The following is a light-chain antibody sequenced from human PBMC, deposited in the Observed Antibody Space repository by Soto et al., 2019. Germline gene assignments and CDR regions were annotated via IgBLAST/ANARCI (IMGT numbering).Light chain of an antibody. Sequence: ENVLTQSPGTLSLSPGERATLSCRASQSVSSTYLAWYQQKPGQPPRLLIYDTSNRATGIPCRFSGSGSGTDFTLTISRLEPEDFAVYYCQHCGNPPPTFGGGTKVEIK. J-gene: IGKJ4*01. CDR3: QHCGNPPPT. CDR2: DTS. V-gene: IGKV3-20*01. CDR1: QSVSSTY.